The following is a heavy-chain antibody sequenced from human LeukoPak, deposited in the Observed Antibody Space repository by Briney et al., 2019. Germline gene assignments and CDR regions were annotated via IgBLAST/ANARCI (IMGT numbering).Heavy chain of an antibody. D-gene: IGHD3-10*01. CDR1: GFTFSNYG. J-gene: IGHJ6*03. V-gene: IGHV3-48*04. CDR3: ARKYYGSGSYYMDV. CDR2: ISGSSSTI. Sequence: GGSLRLSCAAFGFTFSNYGMKWVRQAPGKGLEWISFISGSSSTIYDADSVKGRFTVSRDNAKNALYLQMNSLRAEDTAVYYCARKYYGSGSYYMDVWGKGTTVTVSS.